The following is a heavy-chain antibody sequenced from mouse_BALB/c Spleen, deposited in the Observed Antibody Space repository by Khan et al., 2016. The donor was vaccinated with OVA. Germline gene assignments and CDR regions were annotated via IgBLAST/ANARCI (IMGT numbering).Heavy chain of an antibody. D-gene: IGHD1-1*01. CDR1: GYSITSNYA. V-gene: IGHV3-2*02. Sequence: EVQLVESGPGLVKPSQSLSLTYTVTGYSITSNYAWNWIRQFPGNKLEWMGYISYSGSTSYNPSLKSRISITRDTSKNQFFLQLSSVTTEDTATYYCARGNYYGYAMDYWGQGTSVTVSS. J-gene: IGHJ4*01. CDR3: ARGNYYGYAMDY. CDR2: ISYSGST.